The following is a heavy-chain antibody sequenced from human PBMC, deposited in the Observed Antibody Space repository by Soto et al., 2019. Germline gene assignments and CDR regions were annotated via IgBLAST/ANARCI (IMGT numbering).Heavy chain of an antibody. V-gene: IGHV3-9*01. J-gene: IGHJ6*04. CDR2: ITWNSGSI. CDR1: GFTFDDYA. Sequence: VQLVESGGGLVQPGRSLRLSCAASGFTFDDYAMHWVREAPGKGLEWVSGITWNSGSIGYAGSVKGRFTISRDNAKNSLYLQMNSVRPEDTALYYCAKEANYGILGIGNIRALDVWGKGATVTVSS. D-gene: IGHD3-10*01. CDR3: AKEANYGILGIGNIRALDV.